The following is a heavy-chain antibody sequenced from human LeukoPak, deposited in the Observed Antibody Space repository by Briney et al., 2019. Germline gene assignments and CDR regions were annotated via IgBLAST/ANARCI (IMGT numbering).Heavy chain of an antibody. CDR3: AKEASSSGSGDHFDY. CDR2: ISGSGGTT. D-gene: IGHD3-22*01. J-gene: IGHJ4*02. CDR1: GFPFSCYA. V-gene: IGHV3-23*01. Sequence: GGSLRLSCAASGFPFSCYAMIWLRQAPGKGLEGVSTISGSGGTTYYADSVKGRFTSSRDNSKNTVFLQMSSLRAEDTAVYSCAKEASSSGSGDHFDYWGQGTLVTVSS.